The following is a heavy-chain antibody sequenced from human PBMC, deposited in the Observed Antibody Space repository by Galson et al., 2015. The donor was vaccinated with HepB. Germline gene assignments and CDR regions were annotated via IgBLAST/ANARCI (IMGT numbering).Heavy chain of an antibody. CDR2: SSYT. Sequence: SSYTNYADSVKGRFTISRDNAKNSLYLQMNSLRAEDTAVYYCARAPPFGTGSYADYWGQGTLVTVSS. V-gene: IGHV3-11*05. J-gene: IGHJ4*02. D-gene: IGHD3-16*01. CDR3: ARAPPFGTGSYADY.